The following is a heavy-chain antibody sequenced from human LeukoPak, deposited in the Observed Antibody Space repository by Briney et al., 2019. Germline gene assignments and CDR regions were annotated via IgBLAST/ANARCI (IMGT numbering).Heavy chain of an antibody. Sequence: SVKVSCKASGGAFSSYAISWVRQAPGQGLEWMGGIIPIFGTANYAQKFQGRVTITADESTSTAYMELSSLRSEDTAAYYCASAHYCSSTSCQPQAIDYWGQGTLVTVSS. CDR1: GGAFSSYA. CDR3: ASAHYCSSTSCQPQAIDY. V-gene: IGHV1-69*13. CDR2: IIPIFGTA. D-gene: IGHD2-2*01. J-gene: IGHJ4*02.